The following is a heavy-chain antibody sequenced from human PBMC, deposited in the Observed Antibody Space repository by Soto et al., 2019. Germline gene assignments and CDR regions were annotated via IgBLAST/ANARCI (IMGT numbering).Heavy chain of an antibody. CDR1: GGSISSGGYS. D-gene: IGHD2-15*01. CDR3: ARGQVVAAQH. Sequence: QLQLQESGSGLVKPSQTLSLTCAVSGGSISSGGYSWSWIRQPPGKGLEWIGYIYHSGSTYYNPSLXSXVXIXXDRSKNQFSLKLSSGPAADTAVYYCARGQVVAAQHWGQGTLVTVSS. J-gene: IGHJ4*02. CDR2: IYHSGST. V-gene: IGHV4-30-2*01.